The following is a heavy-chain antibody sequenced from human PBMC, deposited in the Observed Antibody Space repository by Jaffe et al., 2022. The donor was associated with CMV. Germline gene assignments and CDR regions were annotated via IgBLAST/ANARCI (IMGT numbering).Heavy chain of an antibody. CDR1: GGSFSGYY. D-gene: IGHD3-16*02. CDR3: ARGWDYVWGSYRSSNWFDP. J-gene: IGHJ5*02. V-gene: IGHV4-34*01. CDR2: INHSGST. Sequence: QVQLQQWGAGLLKPSETLSLTCAVYGGSFSGYYWSWIRQPPGKGLEWIGEINHSGSTNYNPSLKSRVTISVDTSKNQFSLKLSSVTAADTAVYYCARGWDYVWGSYRSSNWFDPWGQGTLVTVSS.